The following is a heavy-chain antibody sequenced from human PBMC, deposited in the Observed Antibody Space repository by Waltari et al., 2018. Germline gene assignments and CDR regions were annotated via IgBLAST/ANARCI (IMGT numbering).Heavy chain of an antibody. V-gene: IGHV3-23*01. J-gene: IGHJ6*02. Sequence: EVQLLESGGGWVQPGGSLRLAGAASGFTFSSYAMSRVRQAPGKWLEGVAAISGSGGSTYYADSVKGRFTISRDNSKNTLYLQMTSLRAEDTAVYYCAKERVTADYYYYGMDVWGQGTTVTVSS. CDR2: ISGSGGST. CDR3: AKERVTADYYYYGMDV. CDR1: GFTFSSYA.